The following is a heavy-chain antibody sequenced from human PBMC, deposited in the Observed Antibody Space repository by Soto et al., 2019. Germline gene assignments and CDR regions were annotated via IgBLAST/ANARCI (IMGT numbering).Heavy chain of an antibody. CDR3: ARGGTMGTEDYYYYGMDV. J-gene: IGHJ6*02. V-gene: IGHV1-69*01. CDR2: IIPIFGTA. CDR1: GGTFSSYA. Sequence: QVQLVQSGAEVKKPGSSVKVSCKASGGTFSSYAISWVRQAPGQGLEWMGGIIPIFGTANYAQKFQGRVAITADESTSTAYMELSSLRSEDTAVYYCARGGTMGTEDYYYYGMDVWGQGTTVTVSS. D-gene: IGHD7-27*01.